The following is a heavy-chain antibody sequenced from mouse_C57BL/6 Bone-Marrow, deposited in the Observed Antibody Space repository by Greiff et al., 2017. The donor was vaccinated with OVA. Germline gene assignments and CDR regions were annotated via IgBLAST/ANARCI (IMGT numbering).Heavy chain of an antibody. CDR1: GFTFSDYY. J-gene: IGHJ4*01. D-gene: IGHD2-10*02. CDR3: ARDGGLVWYLRRNNYYAMDY. CDR2: INHDGSST. V-gene: IGHV5-16*01. Sequence: EVQGVESEGGLVQPGSSMKLSCTASGFTFSDYYMAWVRQVPEKGLEWVANINHDGSSTYYLDSLKSRFIISKDNAKNILYLQMSSLKSEDTATYYCARDGGLVWYLRRNNYYAMDYWGQGTSVTVSS.